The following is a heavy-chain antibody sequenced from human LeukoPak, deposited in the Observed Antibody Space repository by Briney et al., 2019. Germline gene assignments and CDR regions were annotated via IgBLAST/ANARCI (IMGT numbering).Heavy chain of an antibody. CDR2: ISGSGDST. CDR1: GFTFSSYA. CDR3: ARESMTTVTTGMDV. V-gene: IGHV3-23*01. Sequence: GGSLRLSCAASGFTFSSYAMSWVRQAPGKGLEWVSAISGSGDSTYYADSVKGRFTISRDNSKNTLYLQMNSLRAEDTAVYYCARESMTTVTTGMDVWGQGTTVTVSS. D-gene: IGHD4-17*01. J-gene: IGHJ6*02.